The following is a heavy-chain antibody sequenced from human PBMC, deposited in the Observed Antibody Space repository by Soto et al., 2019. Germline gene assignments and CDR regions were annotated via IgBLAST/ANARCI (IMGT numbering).Heavy chain of an antibody. CDR2: INSYSGST. J-gene: IGHJ4*02. D-gene: IGHD6-6*01. CDR3: AKDEGTSSTVFDY. V-gene: IGHV1-18*01. Sequence: ASVKVSCQASRFTLTNYGIGWVRQAPGQGLEWMGWINSYSGSTNYAQKLQGRFTISRDNSRNSLFWQMSGLRPEDSALYYCAKDEGTSSTVFDYWGQGTQVTVSS. CDR1: RFTLTNYG.